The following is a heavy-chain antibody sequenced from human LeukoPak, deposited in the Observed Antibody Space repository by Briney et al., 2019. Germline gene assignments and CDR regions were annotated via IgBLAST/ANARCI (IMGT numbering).Heavy chain of an antibody. J-gene: IGHJ4*02. CDR2: ISSSGSTI. V-gene: IGHV3-11*01. Sequence: PGGSLRLSCAAPGFTFSDYYMSWIRQAPGKGLEWVSYISSSGSTIYYADSVKGRFTISRDNSKNTLYLQMNSLRAEDTAVYYCARDHYYGSGSYRGPPTFDYWGQGTLVTVSS. D-gene: IGHD3-10*01. CDR1: GFTFSDYY. CDR3: ARDHYYGSGSYRGPPTFDY.